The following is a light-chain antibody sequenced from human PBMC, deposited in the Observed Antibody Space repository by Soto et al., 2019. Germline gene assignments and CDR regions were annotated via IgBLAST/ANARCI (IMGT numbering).Light chain of an antibody. Sequence: QSALTQPASVSGSPGQSITISCTGTSTDVGYYDLVSWYQQHPGKAPKLMIYETTKRPSGVSNRFSASKSGNTASLTISGLRAEDEADYYCCSYARSSTYVFGTGTKLTVL. J-gene: IGLJ1*01. V-gene: IGLV2-23*01. CDR3: CSYARSSTYV. CDR1: STDVGYYDL. CDR2: ETT.